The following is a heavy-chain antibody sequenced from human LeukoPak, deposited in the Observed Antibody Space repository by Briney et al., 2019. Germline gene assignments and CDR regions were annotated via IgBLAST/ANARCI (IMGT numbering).Heavy chain of an antibody. CDR3: ARRIEGSGFD. CDR1: GGSISSGSYY. V-gene: IGHV4-39*01. CDR2: ILYGGST. Sequence: SETLSLTCTVSGGSISSGSYYWGWIRQPPGKELEWIGNILYGGSTYYNPSLKSRVTISVDTSKTQFSLKLSSVTAADTAVYYCARRIEGSGFDWGQGTLVTVSS. D-gene: IGHD3-10*01. J-gene: IGHJ4*02.